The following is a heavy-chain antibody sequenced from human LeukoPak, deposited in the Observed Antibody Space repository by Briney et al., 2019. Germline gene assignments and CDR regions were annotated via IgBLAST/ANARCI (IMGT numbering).Heavy chain of an antibody. J-gene: IGHJ3*02. CDR1: IDSFTNYY. Sequence: SETLSLNCAVYIDSFTNYYWNWIRQTPGQGREWIGEVNDSGGTNINPSHRSRVILSVDTSKIQFSLKLSSVTAADTAVYYCARGTYYYDSSGYYYPSPAFDIWGQGTMVTVSS. D-gene: IGHD3-22*01. CDR3: ARGTYYYDSSGYYYPSPAFDI. V-gene: IGHV4-34*01. CDR2: VNDSGGT.